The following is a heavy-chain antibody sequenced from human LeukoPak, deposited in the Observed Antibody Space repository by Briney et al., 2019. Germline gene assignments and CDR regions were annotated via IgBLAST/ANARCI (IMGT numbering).Heavy chain of an antibody. J-gene: IGHJ3*02. CDR3: ARGTRRDGYNLGVNAFDI. CDR2: INPNSGGT. V-gene: IGHV1-2*02. CDR1: GYTFTGYY. D-gene: IGHD5-24*01. Sequence: VASVKVSCKASGYTFTGYYMHWVRQAPGQGLEWMGWINPNSGGTNYAQKFQGRVTMTRDTSISTAYMELSRLRSDDTAVYYCARGTRRDGYNLGVNAFDIWGQGTMVTVSS.